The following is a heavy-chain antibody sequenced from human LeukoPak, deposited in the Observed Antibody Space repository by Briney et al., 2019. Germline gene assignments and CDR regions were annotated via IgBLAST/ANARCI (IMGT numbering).Heavy chain of an antibody. CDR2: INQDGSAK. D-gene: IGHD5-12*01. Sequence: GRSLRLSCADSGFLFSNSWMAWVRQAPGRGLEWLANINQDGSAKTCVDPVKGRFTISRDNAKNSLYLQMNSLRAEDTAMYYCARDSGYNAFDYWGQGTLVTVSS. CDR3: ARDSGYNAFDY. V-gene: IGHV3-7*05. CDR1: GFLFSNSW. J-gene: IGHJ4*02.